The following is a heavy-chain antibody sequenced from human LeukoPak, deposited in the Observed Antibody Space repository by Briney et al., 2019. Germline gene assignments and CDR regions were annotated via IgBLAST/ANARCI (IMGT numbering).Heavy chain of an antibody. D-gene: IGHD3-22*01. Sequence: GGSLRLSCAASGFTFSSYAMSWVRQAPGKGLEWVSAISGSGGSTYYADSVKGRFTISRDNAKNSLYLQMNSLRAEDTAVYYCAKVYDTSGYPDAFDIWGQGTMVTVSS. CDR1: GFTFSSYA. CDR2: ISGSGGST. J-gene: IGHJ3*02. V-gene: IGHV3-23*01. CDR3: AKVYDTSGYPDAFDI.